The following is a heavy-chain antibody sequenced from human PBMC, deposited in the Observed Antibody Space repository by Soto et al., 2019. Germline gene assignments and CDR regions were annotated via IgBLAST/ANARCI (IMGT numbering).Heavy chain of an antibody. D-gene: IGHD2-21*01. Sequence: SETLSLTCVVSGGSINSGGYYWNWIRHHPGKGLEWIGYIYYGGSTSYNPSLKSRVTTSVDTSKNQFSLKLRSVTAADTAVYYCARGFGGYSPYYYNCMDVWGQRTTVTVSS. J-gene: IGHJ6*02. CDR3: ARGFGGYSPYYYNCMDV. CDR2: IYYGGST. CDR1: GGSINSGGYY. V-gene: IGHV4-31*11.